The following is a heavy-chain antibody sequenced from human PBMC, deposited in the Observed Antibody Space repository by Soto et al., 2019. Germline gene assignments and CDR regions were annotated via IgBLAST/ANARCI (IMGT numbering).Heavy chain of an antibody. CDR3: ARGRASGSYYLLDY. J-gene: IGHJ4*02. CDR1: GNTFTSYD. Sequence: ASVKVSCKASGNTFTSYDINGVRQATGHGLEWMGWINPNSGNIGYAQKFQGRVTMTRDTAIRTAYMEVSRLRSDDTAVYYCARGRASGSYYLLDYWGQGTLVT. CDR2: INPNSGNI. D-gene: IGHD3-10*01. V-gene: IGHV1-8*01.